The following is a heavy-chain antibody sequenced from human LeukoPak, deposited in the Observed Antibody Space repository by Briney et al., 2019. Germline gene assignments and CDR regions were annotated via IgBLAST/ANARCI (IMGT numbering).Heavy chain of an antibody. J-gene: IGHJ4*02. CDR2: ISSRGTTI. CDR3: ARGQSLGY. V-gene: IGHV3-11*04. Sequence: GGSLRLSCAASGFSFSDYYVSWIRQAPGKGLECVSYISSRGTTIYYADSVKGRFTISRDNAKNSLYLQMNSLRAEDTAVYYCARGQSLGYWGQGTLVTVSS. CDR1: GFSFSDYY.